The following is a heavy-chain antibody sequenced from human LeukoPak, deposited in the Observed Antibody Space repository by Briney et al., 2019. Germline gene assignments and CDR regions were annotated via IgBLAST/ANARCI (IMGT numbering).Heavy chain of an antibody. CDR3: AKSDPYGDSLIEV. CDR1: GFTFSGYA. D-gene: IGHD4-17*01. CDR2: ISSTGGTI. J-gene: IGHJ4*02. V-gene: IGHV3-48*03. Sequence: GGSLRLSCAASGFTFSGYAMNWVRQAPGKGLEWLSHISSTGGTIYYADSVKGRLTVSRDNAKNSLYLQMNSLRAEDTAVYYCAKSDPYGDSLIEVWGQGALVTVSS.